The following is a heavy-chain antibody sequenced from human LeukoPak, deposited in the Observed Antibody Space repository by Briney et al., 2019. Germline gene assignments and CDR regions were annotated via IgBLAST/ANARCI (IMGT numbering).Heavy chain of an antibody. Sequence: ASVKVSCKASGYTFTSYGISWVRQAPGQGLEWMGWISAYNGNTNYAQKLQGRVTMTTDTSTSTAYMELRSLRSDDTAVYYCARDPRDIVVVPAATSNWFDPWGQGTLVTVSS. CDR1: GYTFTSYG. CDR3: ARDPRDIVVVPAATSNWFDP. D-gene: IGHD2-2*01. J-gene: IGHJ5*02. V-gene: IGHV1-18*01. CDR2: ISAYNGNT.